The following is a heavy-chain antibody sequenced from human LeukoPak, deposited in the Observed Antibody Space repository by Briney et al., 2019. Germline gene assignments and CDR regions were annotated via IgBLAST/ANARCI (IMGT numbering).Heavy chain of an antibody. D-gene: IGHD6-6*01. Sequence: SETLSLTCTVSGESISDFYWNWIRQPPGKGLEWIGYIYYSGGTNYNPSLKSRVTISIDTSKNHFSLKLSSVTDADTAVYYCARPRSVATRTDAFDIWGQGTMVTVSS. J-gene: IGHJ3*02. CDR1: GESISDFY. V-gene: IGHV4-59*08. CDR3: ARPRSVATRTDAFDI. CDR2: IYYSGGT.